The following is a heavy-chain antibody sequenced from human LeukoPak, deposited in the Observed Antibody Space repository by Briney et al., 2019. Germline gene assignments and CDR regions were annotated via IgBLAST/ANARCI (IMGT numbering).Heavy chain of an antibody. V-gene: IGHV4-61*02. CDR1: GGSVTSGNYY. CDR2: IYTSGGA. J-gene: IGHJ4*02. CDR3: AREPPGY. Sequence: SQTLSLTCTVSGGSVTSGNYYWNWIRQPAGKGLEWIGRIYTSGGASYNPSLKSRVTISIDASKNQFSLKLSSVTAADTAVYYCAREPPGYWGQGILVTVSS.